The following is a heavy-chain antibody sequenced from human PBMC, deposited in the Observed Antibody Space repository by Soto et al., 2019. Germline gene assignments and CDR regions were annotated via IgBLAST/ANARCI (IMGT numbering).Heavy chain of an antibody. Sequence: TSETLSLTCTVSGGSISSGGYYWSWIRQHPXKGLEWIGYIYYSGSTYYNPSLKSRVTISVDTSKNQFSLKLSSVTAADTAVYYCARAWHRGQRTYYYDSSGYYYEFDYWGQGTLVTVSS. V-gene: IGHV4-31*03. CDR1: GGSISSGGYY. D-gene: IGHD3-22*01. CDR2: IYYSGST. J-gene: IGHJ4*02. CDR3: ARAWHRGQRTYYYDSSGYYYEFDY.